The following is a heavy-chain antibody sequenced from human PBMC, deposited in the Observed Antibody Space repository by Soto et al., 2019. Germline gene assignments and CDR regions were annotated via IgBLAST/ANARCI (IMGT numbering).Heavy chain of an antibody. V-gene: IGHV4-59*08. Sequence: QVQLQESDPGLVKPSETLSLTCTVSGGSISSYYWSWIRQPPGKGLEWIGYIYNSGSTNYNPSLKSRVTISVDTSKNHFSLKVSSVTAADTAVYYCARQMFLGGMDVWGQGTTVTVSS. CDR3: ARQMFLGGMDV. D-gene: IGHD3-10*02. CDR1: GGSISSYY. CDR2: IYNSGST. J-gene: IGHJ6*02.